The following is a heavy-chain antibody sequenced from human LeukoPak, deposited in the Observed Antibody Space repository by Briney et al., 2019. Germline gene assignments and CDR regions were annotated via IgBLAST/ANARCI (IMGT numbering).Heavy chain of an antibody. CDR1: GYTFTSYD. CDR3: ARGVSEPYSSGWYPLDY. CDR2: ISAYNGNT. Sequence: ASVKVSCKASGYTFTSYDINWVRQAPGQGLEWMGWISAYNGNTNYAQKLQGRVTMTTDTSTSTAYMELRSLRSDDTAVYYCARGVSEPYSSGWYPLDYWGQGTLVTVSS. J-gene: IGHJ4*02. V-gene: IGHV1-18*01. D-gene: IGHD6-19*01.